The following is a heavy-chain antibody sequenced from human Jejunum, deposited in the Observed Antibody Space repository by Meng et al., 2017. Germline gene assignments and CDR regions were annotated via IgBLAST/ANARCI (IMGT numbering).Heavy chain of an antibody. V-gene: IGHV4-34*02. J-gene: IGHJ4*02. CDR2: FTRGGTT. CDR3: ARHEVDFDN. D-gene: IGHD1-26*01. Sequence: QVQLQQWGAGLLKPSETLSRTCAVYGGSISGYFWSWIRQAPGEGLEWVGEFTRGGTTNYNPSLKSRVTISADTSKNQFSLTLSSVSAADTAVYYCARHEVDFDNWGQGTLVTVSS. CDR1: GGSISGYF.